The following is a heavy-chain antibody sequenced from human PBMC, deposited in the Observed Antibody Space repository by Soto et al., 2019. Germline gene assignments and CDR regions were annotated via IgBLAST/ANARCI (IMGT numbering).Heavy chain of an antibody. CDR2: FIPICGTA. Sequence: QVQLVQSGAEVKKPGSSVKVSCKASGGTFSSYAISWVRQAPGQGLEWMGGFIPICGTANYAQKFQGRVTSTADESTSTDYMELSSLRSEDTAVDYCARAYYYDSSGYNDYGGQGTLVTVAS. CDR1: GGTFSSYA. D-gene: IGHD3-22*01. V-gene: IGHV1-69*01. J-gene: IGHJ4*02. CDR3: ARAYYYDSSGYNDY.